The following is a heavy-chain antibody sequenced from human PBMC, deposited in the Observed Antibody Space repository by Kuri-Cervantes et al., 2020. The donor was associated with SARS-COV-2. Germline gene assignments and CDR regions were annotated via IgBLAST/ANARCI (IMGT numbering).Heavy chain of an antibody. D-gene: IGHD6-19*01. CDR1: GGSFSGYY. CDR2: INHSGST. J-gene: IGHJ6*02. Sequence: SQTLSLTCAVYGGSFSGYYWSWIRQPPGKGLEWIGEINHSGSTNYNPSLKSRVTISVDTSKNQFSLKLCSVTAADTAVYYCARGGRIAVAGILLPLYYYGMDVWGQGTTVTVSS. CDR3: ARGGRIAVAGILLPLYYYGMDV. V-gene: IGHV4-34*01.